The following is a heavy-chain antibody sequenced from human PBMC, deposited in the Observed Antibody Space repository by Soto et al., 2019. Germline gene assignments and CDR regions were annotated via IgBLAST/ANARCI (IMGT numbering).Heavy chain of an antibody. J-gene: IGHJ4*02. Sequence: WASVKGSFKASRCPFGRNDISWVRQAPGQGLGWIGGIIPMFDILHFAQKFQGRVTITADEFTSTAYMELSSLRSEDTAVYYCAIEAEHEYFDYLGQGTQGTGSS. V-gene: IGHV1-69*13. CDR1: RCPFGRND. CDR3: AIEAEHEYFDY. CDR2: IIPMFDIL. D-gene: IGHD6-6*01.